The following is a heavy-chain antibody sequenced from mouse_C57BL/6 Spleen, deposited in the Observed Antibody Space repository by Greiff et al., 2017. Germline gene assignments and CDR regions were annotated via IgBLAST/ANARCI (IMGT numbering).Heavy chain of an antibody. CDR2: IYPSDSDT. CDR1: GYTFTSYW. Sequence: QVQLQQPGAELVRPGSSVKLSCKASGYTFTSYWMDWVKQRPGQGLEWIGNIYPSDSDTHYNQKFKDKATLTVDKSSSPAYMQLRSLTSEDSAVYYCASSGGGGGYHFDYWGQGTTLTVSS. CDR3: ASSGGGGGYHFDY. V-gene: IGHV1-61*01. D-gene: IGHD3-2*02. J-gene: IGHJ2*01.